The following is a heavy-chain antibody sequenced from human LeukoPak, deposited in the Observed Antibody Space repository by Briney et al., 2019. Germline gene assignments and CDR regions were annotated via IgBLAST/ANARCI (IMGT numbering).Heavy chain of an antibody. CDR2: MNPNSGNT. Sequence: ASVNVSCKASGYTFTSYDINWVRQATGQGLEWMGWMNPNSGNTGYAQKFQGRVTMTRNTSISTAYMELSSLRSEDTAVYYCARGLDMVRGVIMSYWGQGTLVTVSS. J-gene: IGHJ4*02. V-gene: IGHV1-8*01. CDR3: ARGLDMVRGVIMSY. D-gene: IGHD3-10*01. CDR1: GYTFTSYD.